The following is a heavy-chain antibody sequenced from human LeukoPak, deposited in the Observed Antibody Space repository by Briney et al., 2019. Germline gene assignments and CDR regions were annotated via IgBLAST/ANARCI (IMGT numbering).Heavy chain of an antibody. CDR2: IYPGDSET. D-gene: IGHD1-26*01. V-gene: IGHV5-51*01. CDR1: GYRFTNYR. CDR3: ARRRDLYSGSYYPFDY. J-gene: IGHJ4*02. Sequence: GESLKISCKGSGYRFTNYRIGWVRQMPGKGLEWTGIIYPGDSETRYSPSFQGQVTISADKSISTAYLQWSSLKASDTAMYYCARRRDLYSGSYYPFDYWGQGTLVTVSS.